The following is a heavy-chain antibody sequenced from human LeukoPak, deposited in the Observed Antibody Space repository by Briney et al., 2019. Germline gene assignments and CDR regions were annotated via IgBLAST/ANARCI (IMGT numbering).Heavy chain of an antibody. CDR3: AKAEWELLNWFDP. V-gene: IGHV4-59*02. CDR1: GGSVSDYY. D-gene: IGHD1-26*01. CDR2: VSYSGGT. J-gene: IGHJ5*02. Sequence: SETLSLTCTVSGGSVSDYYWNWIRQPPGKGLEWIGSVSYSGGTNCNPSFKSRVTMSTDTSKNQFSLRLSSVTAADTAIYYCAKAEWELLNWFDPWGQGTQVTV.